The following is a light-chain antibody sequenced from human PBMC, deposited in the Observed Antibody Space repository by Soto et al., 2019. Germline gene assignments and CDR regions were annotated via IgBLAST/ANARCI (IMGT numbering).Light chain of an antibody. CDR1: QSIGRY. J-gene: IGKJ2*01. CDR2: DAT. Sequence: DIQMTQSPSSLSASVGDRVTVTCRASQSIGRYLNWYQQKAGKAPKLLIYDATTLQTGVPSRFSGSESGTEFTLTISGLRPEDFATYYCQQSFTAPRTFGQGTKLEIQ. CDR3: QQSFTAPRT. V-gene: IGKV1-39*01.